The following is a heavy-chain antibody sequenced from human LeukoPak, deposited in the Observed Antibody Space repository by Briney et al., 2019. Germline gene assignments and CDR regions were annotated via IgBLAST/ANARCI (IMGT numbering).Heavy chain of an antibody. V-gene: IGHV1-2*02. Sequence: ASVKVSCKASGYTFTGYYMHWVRQAPGQGLEWMGWINPNSGGTNYAQKFQGRVTMTRDTSISTAYMELSRLRSDDTAVYYCARDGWQANPEYYCYMDVWGKGTTVTISS. CDR3: ARDGWQANPEYYCYMDV. CDR2: INPNSGGT. D-gene: IGHD1-14*01. J-gene: IGHJ6*03. CDR1: GYTFTGYY.